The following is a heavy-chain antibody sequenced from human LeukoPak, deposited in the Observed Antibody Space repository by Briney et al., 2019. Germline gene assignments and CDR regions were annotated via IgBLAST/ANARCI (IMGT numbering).Heavy chain of an antibody. Sequence: GGSLRLSCAASGFTVSSNYMSWVRQAPGKGLEWVSVIYSGGSTYYADSVKGRFTISRDNVKNSLYLQMNSLRAEDTAVYYCAIAVAPTGDYWGQGTLVTVSS. D-gene: IGHD6-19*01. J-gene: IGHJ4*02. CDR1: GFTVSSNY. CDR3: AIAVAPTGDY. V-gene: IGHV3-66*01. CDR2: IYSGGST.